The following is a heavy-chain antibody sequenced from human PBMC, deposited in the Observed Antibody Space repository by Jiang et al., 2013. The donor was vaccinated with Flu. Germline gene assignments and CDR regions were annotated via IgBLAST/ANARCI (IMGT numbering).Heavy chain of an antibody. V-gene: IGHV4-39*01. Sequence: GSGLVKPSETLSLTCTVSGGSISNGRYYWDWIRQPPGKGLEWIGNIYYTGSTYYSPSLKTRLSISVDTSRNQFSLSLSSVTAADTAIYYCASRLLPRYFDNWGLGTLVTVSS. CDR3: ASRLLPRYFDN. CDR1: GGSISNGRYY. D-gene: IGHD6-6*01. J-gene: IGHJ4*02. CDR2: IYYTGST.